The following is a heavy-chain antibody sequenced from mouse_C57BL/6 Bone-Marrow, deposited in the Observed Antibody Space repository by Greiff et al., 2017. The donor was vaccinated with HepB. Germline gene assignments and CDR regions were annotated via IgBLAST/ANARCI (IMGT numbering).Heavy chain of an antibody. V-gene: IGHV1-74*01. Sequence: QVQLQQPGAELVKPGASVKVSCKASGYTFTSYWMHWVKQRPGQGLEWIGRIHPSDSDTNYNQKFKGKATLTVDKSSSTAYMQLSSLTSEDSAVYYCAREATVVAGDWYFDVWGTGTTVTVSS. CDR1: GYTFTSYW. CDR3: AREATVVAGDWYFDV. J-gene: IGHJ1*03. CDR2: IHPSDSDT. D-gene: IGHD1-1*01.